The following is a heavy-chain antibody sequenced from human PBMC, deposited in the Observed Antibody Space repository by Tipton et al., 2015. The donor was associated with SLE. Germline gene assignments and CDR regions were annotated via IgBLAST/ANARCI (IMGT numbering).Heavy chain of an antibody. D-gene: IGHD6-13*01. V-gene: IGHV4-59*11. J-gene: IGHJ5*02. CDR1: GGSISSHY. CDR2: IYYSGST. Sequence: TLSLTCTVSGGSISSHYWSWIRQPPGKGLEWIGYIYYSGSTNYNPSLKSRVTISVDTSKNQFSLKLGSVTAADTAVYYCARRKGPYSSSWYHWGQGTLVTVSS. CDR3: ARRKGPYSSSWYH.